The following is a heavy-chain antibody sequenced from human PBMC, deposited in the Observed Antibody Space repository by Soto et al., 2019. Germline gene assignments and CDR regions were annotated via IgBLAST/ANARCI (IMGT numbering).Heavy chain of an antibody. Sequence: SETLSLTCTVSGGSFSPNYWSWIRQPPGKGLEWVGYIYYDGTARHNPSLKSRVTISLETSRSQFSLRLTSVTAADTAVYYCARLNGYCISTNCHGYYGMDVWGQGTTVTVSS. D-gene: IGHD2-2*03. J-gene: IGHJ6*02. CDR1: GGSFSPNY. CDR2: IYYDGTA. V-gene: IGHV4-59*08. CDR3: ARLNGYCISTNCHGYYGMDV.